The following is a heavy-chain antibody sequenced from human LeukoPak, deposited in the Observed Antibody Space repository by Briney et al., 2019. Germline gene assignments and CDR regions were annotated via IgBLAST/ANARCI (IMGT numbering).Heavy chain of an antibody. D-gene: IGHD3-10*01. CDR1: GYTLTELS. Sequence: GASVKVSCKVSGYTLTELSMHWVRQAPGKGLEWMGGFDPEDGETIYAQKFQGRVTMTEDTSTDTAYMELSSLRPEDTAVYYCATHTKAITMVRGVPGYYYYYMDVWGKGTTVTVSS. CDR2: FDPEDGET. J-gene: IGHJ6*03. CDR3: ATHTKAITMVRGVPGYYYYYMDV. V-gene: IGHV1-24*01.